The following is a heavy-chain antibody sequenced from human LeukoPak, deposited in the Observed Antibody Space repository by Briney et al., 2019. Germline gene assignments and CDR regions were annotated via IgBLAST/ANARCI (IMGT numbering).Heavy chain of an antibody. V-gene: IGHV4-59*01. CDR3: ARHHYYDSSGYRDY. CDR2: IYYSGST. CDR1: GGSISSYY. Sequence: PSETLSLTCTVSGGSISSYYWSWIRQPPGKGLTWIGYIYYSGSTNYNPSLKSRVTSSVDTSKTQFSLKLSSVTAADTAVYYCARHHYYDSSGYRDYWGQGTLVTVSS. D-gene: IGHD3-22*01. J-gene: IGHJ4*02.